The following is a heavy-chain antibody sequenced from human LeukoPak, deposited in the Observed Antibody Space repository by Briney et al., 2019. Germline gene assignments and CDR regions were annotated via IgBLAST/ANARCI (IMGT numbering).Heavy chain of an antibody. CDR1: GYNFIAYC. D-gene: IGHD6-25*01. CDR2: ICPGDSDT. Sequence: GESLKISCQGSGYNFIAYCIGWVCQMPGKGLEWMAIICPGDSDTKYSPSFQGQVTVSADKSVSTAYLQWRSLQASDTAIYYCARVAYSSGWTPLRNWGQGTRVIVSS. V-gene: IGHV5-51*01. J-gene: IGHJ4*02. CDR3: ARVAYSSGWTPLRN.